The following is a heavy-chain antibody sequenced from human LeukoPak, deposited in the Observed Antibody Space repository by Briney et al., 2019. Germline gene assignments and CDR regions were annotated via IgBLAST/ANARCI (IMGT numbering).Heavy chain of an antibody. CDR3: ARPTGWLQLRVDYAFDI. J-gene: IGHJ3*02. D-gene: IGHD5-24*01. V-gene: IGHV4-59*05. CDR1: GGSISSYY. Sequence: SETLSLTCTVSGGSISSYYWSWIRQPPGKGLEWIGSIYYSGSTYYNPSLKSRVTISVDTSKNQFSLKLSSVTAADTAVYYCARPTGWLQLRVDYAFDIWGQGTMVTVSS. CDR2: IYYSGST.